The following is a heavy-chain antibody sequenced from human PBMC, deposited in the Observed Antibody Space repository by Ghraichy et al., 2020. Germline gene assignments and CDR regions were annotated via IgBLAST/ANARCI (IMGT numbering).Heavy chain of an antibody. V-gene: IGHV4-38-2*02. CDR2: IYHSGST. CDR1: GYSISSGYY. CDR3: ARVQYSSGWPPYFDY. J-gene: IGHJ4*02. Sequence: SETLSLTCTVSGYSISSGYYWGWIRQPPGKGLEWIGSIYHSGSTYYNPSLKSRVTISVDTSKNQFSLKLSSVTAADTAVYYCARVQYSSGWPPYFDYWGLGTLVTASS. D-gene: IGHD6-19*01.